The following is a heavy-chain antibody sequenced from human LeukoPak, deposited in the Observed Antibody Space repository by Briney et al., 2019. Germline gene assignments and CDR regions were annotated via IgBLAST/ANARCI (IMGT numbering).Heavy chain of an antibody. D-gene: IGHD2-8*02. CDR2: IYYSGST. CDR3: ARDVGYGYFQH. CDR1: GGSISSYY. V-gene: IGHV4-59*01. Sequence: SETLSLTCTVSGGSISSYYWSWIRQPPGKGLEWIGYIYYSGSTNYNPSLKSRVTISVDTSKNQFSLKLSSVTAAGTAVYYCARDVGYGYFQHWGQGTLVTVSS. J-gene: IGHJ1*01.